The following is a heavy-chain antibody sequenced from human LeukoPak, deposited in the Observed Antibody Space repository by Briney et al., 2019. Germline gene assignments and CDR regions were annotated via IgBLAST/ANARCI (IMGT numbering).Heavy chain of an antibody. CDR2: IYYSGST. J-gene: IGHJ6*02. V-gene: IGHV4-39*07. Sequence: PSETLSLTCTVSGGSISSSSYYWGWIRQPPGKGLEWIGSIYYSGSTYYNPSLKSRVTISVDTSKNQFSLKLSSVTAADTAVYYCARWASYYYGMDVWGQGTTVTVSS. CDR3: ARWASYYYGMDV. CDR1: GGSISSSSYY.